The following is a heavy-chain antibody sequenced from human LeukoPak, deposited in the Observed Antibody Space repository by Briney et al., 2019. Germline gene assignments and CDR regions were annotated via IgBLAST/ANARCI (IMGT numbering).Heavy chain of an antibody. V-gene: IGHV1-2*02. CDR2: INPNSGGT. J-gene: IGHJ3*02. CDR1: GYIFTDHF. CDR3: ARSYGSGRREVFDI. Sequence: ASVNASCKSSGYIFTDHFIHGVRQAPGQGREWMGWINPNSGGTNNAQKFQGRVTMTAATSIRTAYMELRRLRSGDTAVYYCARSYGSGRREVFDIWGQGTRVTVSS. D-gene: IGHD3-10*01.